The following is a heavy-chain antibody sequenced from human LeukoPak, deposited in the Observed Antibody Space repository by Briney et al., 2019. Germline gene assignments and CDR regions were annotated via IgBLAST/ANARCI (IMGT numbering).Heavy chain of an antibody. Sequence: GGSLRLSCAASGCTFSSYAMSWVRQAPGKGLEWVSGICYSGGSTYYADSVKGRFTISRDNSKNTLYLQMTSLRAEDTAVYYCAKVGNYYGSGSYIDYWGQGTLVTVSS. CDR2: ICYSGGST. V-gene: IGHV3-23*01. CDR1: GCTFSSYA. CDR3: AKVGNYYGSGSYIDY. D-gene: IGHD3-10*01. J-gene: IGHJ4*02.